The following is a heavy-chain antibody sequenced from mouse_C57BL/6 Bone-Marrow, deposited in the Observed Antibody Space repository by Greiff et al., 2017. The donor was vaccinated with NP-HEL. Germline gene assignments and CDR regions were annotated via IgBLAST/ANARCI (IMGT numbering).Heavy chain of an antibody. CDR1: GYAFSSSW. Sequence: QVQLQHSGPELVKPGASVKISCKASGYAFSSSWMNWVKQRPGKGLEWIGRIYPGDGDTNYNGKFKGKATLTADKSSSTAYMQLSSLTSEDSAVYFCARGLRLRRKDAMDYWGQGTSVTVSS. CDR2: IYPGDGDT. V-gene: IGHV1-82*01. CDR3: ARGLRLRRKDAMDY. J-gene: IGHJ4*01. D-gene: IGHD3-2*02.